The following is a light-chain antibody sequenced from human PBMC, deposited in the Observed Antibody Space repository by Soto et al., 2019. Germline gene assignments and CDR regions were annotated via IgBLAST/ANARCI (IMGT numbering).Light chain of an antibody. J-gene: IGKJ1*01. CDR2: AAS. CDR3: QQYGSSPWT. CDR1: ERGATN. Sequence: GKRATLSYGADERGATNLAWYQQKPGQAPRLLIYAASTRATGIPDRFSGSGSGTDFTLTISRLEPEDFAVYCCQQYGSSPWTVGQGTKVDIK. V-gene: IGKV3-20*01.